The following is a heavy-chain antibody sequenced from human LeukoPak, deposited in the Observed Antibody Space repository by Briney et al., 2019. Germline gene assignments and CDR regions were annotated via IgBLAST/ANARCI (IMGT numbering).Heavy chain of an antibody. CDR3: ARADDYSSYYYYYGMDV. D-gene: IGHD4-11*01. Sequence: SETLSLTCTVSGGSISSYYWSWIRQPPGKGLEWIGYIYYSGSTNYNPSLKSRVTISVDTSKNQFSLKLSSVTAADTAVYYCARADDYSSYYYYYGMDVWGQGTTVTVSS. J-gene: IGHJ6*02. CDR1: GGSISSYY. V-gene: IGHV4-59*01. CDR2: IYYSGST.